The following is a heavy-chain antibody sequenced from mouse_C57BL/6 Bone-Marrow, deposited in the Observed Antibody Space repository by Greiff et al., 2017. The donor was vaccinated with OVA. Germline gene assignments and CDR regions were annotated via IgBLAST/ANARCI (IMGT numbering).Heavy chain of an antibody. CDR3: AGRTVVAPLAY. V-gene: IGHV1-81*01. D-gene: IGHD1-1*01. CDR1: GYTFTSYG. J-gene: IGHJ3*01. Sequence: VQLQQSGAELARPGASVKLSCKASGYTFTSYGISWVKQRTGQGLEWIGEIYPRSGNTYYNEKFKGKATLTADKSSSTAYMELRSLTSEDSAVYFCAGRTVVAPLAYWGQGTLVTVSA. CDR2: IYPRSGNT.